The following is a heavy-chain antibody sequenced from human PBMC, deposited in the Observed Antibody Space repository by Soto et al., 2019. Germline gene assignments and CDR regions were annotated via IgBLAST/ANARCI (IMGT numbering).Heavy chain of an antibody. CDR1: GFTFSSYA. CDR3: AKAGTMIVEKTVVDY. D-gene: IGHD3-22*01. J-gene: IGHJ4*02. V-gene: IGHV3-23*01. Sequence: GGSLRLSCAASGFTFSSYAMSWVRQAPGKGLEWVSAISGSGGSTYYADSVKGRFTISRDNSKNTLYLQMNSLRAEDTAVYYCAKAGTMIVEKTVVDYWGQGTLVTVSS. CDR2: ISGSGGST.